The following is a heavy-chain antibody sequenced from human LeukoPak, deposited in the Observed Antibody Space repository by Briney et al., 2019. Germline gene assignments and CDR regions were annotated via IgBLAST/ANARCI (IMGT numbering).Heavy chain of an antibody. CDR2: ISSSSNYI. J-gene: IGHJ5*02. CDR3: ARDPSSGWYLKGWFDP. CDR1: GFTFSSYS. Sequence: PGGSLRLSCAASGFTFSSYSMNWVGQAPGKGLEWVSSISSSSNYIYYADSVKGRFTISRDNAKNSLYLQMNSLRAEDTAVYYCARDPSSGWYLKGWFDPWGQGTLVTVSS. D-gene: IGHD6-19*01. V-gene: IGHV3-21*01.